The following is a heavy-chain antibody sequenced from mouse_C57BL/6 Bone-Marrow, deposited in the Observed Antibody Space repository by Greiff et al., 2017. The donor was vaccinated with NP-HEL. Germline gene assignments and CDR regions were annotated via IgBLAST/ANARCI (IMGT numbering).Heavy chain of an antibody. J-gene: IGHJ2*01. Sequence: EVQLQQSGAELVRPGASVKLSCTASGFNIKDDYMHWVKQRPEQGLEWIGWIDPENGDTEYASKFQGQATITADTSSNTAYLQLSSLTSEDTAVYYCTTGYDYFDYWGQGTTLTVSS. CDR3: TTGYDYFDY. V-gene: IGHV14-4*01. D-gene: IGHD2-3*01. CDR1: GFNIKDDY. CDR2: IDPENGDT.